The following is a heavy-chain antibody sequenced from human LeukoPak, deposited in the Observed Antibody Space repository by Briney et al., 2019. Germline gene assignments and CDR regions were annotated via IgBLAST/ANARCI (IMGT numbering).Heavy chain of an antibody. V-gene: IGHV3-21*01. J-gene: IGHJ3*02. CDR1: GFTFSSYS. D-gene: IGHD4-11*01. CDR2: TNSSSSYI. Sequence: GGSLRLSCAASGFTFSSYSMNWVRPAPGKGLEWVSSTNSSSSYIYYADSVKGRFTICRDNDNSSLYVQMNSLRAEDTAVYYCAREVTTSGAFDIWGQGTMVTVSS. CDR3: AREVTTSGAFDI.